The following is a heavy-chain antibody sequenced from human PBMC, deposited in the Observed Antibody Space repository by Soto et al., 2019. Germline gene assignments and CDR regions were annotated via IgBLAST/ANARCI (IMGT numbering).Heavy chain of an antibody. CDR2: ISSSSSYI. CDR3: ARDYTAMVLYYYYYGMDV. V-gene: IGHV3-21*01. J-gene: IGHJ6*02. CDR1: GFTFSSYS. Sequence: EVQLVESGGGLVKPGGSLRLSCAASGFTFSSYSMNWVRQAPGKGLEWVSSISSSSSYIYYADSVKGRFTISRDNAKNSLYLQMNSLRAEDTAVYYCARDYTAMVLYYYYYGMDVWGQGTTVTVSS. D-gene: IGHD5-18*01.